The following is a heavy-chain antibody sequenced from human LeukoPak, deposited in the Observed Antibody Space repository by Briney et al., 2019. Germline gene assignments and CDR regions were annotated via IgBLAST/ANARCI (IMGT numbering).Heavy chain of an antibody. CDR1: GGSISSYY. J-gene: IGHJ6*02. V-gene: IGHV4-59*01. CDR3: ARDSGYGSGIAFYYYGMDV. Sequence: SETLSLTCTVSGGSISSYYWSWIRQPPGKGLEWIGYIYYSGSTNYNPSLKSRVTISVDTSKNQFSLKLSSVAAADTAVYYCARDSGYGSGIAFYYYGMDVWGQGTTVTVSS. D-gene: IGHD3-10*01. CDR2: IYYSGST.